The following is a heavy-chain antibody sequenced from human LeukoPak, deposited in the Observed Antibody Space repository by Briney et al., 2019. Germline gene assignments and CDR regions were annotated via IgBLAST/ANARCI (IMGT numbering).Heavy chain of an antibody. J-gene: IGHJ4*02. Sequence: GSLRLSCAASGFTFSSYAMSWVRQAPGKGLEWVSAISGSGGSTYYADSVKGRFTLSRDNSKNTLYLQMNSLTVEDTAVYYCARSQSSSLIDYWGQGTLVTVSS. D-gene: IGHD6-13*01. CDR1: GFTFSSYA. CDR2: ISGSGGST. CDR3: ARSQSSSLIDY. V-gene: IGHV3-23*01.